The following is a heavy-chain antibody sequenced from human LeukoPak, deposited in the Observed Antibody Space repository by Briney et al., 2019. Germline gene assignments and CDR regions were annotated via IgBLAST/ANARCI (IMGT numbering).Heavy chain of an antibody. V-gene: IGHV4-39*01. CDR2: TYYGGYT. CDR1: GGSISSSSYY. J-gene: IGHJ3*02. D-gene: IGHD3-3*01. Sequence: SETLSLTCTVSGGSISSSSYYWGWIRQPPGKGLEWIACTYYGGYTYYNPSLKSRVPTSVATSKNQFSLRLNSVTAADTAVYYCATLRFLEWLLVDAFDIWGQGTMVTVSS. CDR3: ATLRFLEWLLVDAFDI.